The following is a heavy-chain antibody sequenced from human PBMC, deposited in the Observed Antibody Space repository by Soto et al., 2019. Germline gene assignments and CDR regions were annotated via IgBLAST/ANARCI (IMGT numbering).Heavy chain of an antibody. D-gene: IGHD3-10*01. CDR2: IYYSGST. CDR3: ARLTEILWFGETHIRMDV. V-gene: IGHV4-59*08. J-gene: IGHJ6*02. CDR1: GGSISSYY. Sequence: QVQLQESGPGLVKPSETLSLTCTVSGGSISSYYWSWIRQPPGKGLEWIGYIYYSGSTNYNPSLKSRVTISVDPSKNQFSLKLSSVTAADTAVYYCARLTEILWFGETHIRMDVWGQGTTVTVSS.